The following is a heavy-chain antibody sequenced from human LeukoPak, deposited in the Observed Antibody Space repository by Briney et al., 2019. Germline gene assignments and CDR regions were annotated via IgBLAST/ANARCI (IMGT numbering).Heavy chain of an antibody. Sequence: SETLSLTCTVSGGSISSYYWSWIRQPPGKGLEWIGYIYYSGSTNYKPSLKSRATISVDTSKNQFSLKLSSVTAADTAVYYCARGGYYGSGNDFRFDPWGQGTLVTVSS. V-gene: IGHV4-59*01. J-gene: IGHJ5*02. CDR2: IYYSGST. CDR3: ARGGYYGSGNDFRFDP. D-gene: IGHD3-10*01. CDR1: GGSISSYY.